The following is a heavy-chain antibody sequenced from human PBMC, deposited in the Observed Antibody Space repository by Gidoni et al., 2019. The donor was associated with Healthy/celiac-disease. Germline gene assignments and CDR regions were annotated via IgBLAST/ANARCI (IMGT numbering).Heavy chain of an antibody. CDR2: ISGSGGST. CDR3: AKPSYGPDAFDI. D-gene: IGHD4-17*01. V-gene: IGHV3-23*01. CDR1: GSTFSSYA. J-gene: IGHJ3*02. Sequence: EVQLLESGGGLVQPGGSLRLSCAASGSTFSSYAMSWVRQAPGEGMGWVEAISGSGGSTYYADSVKGRFTISRDNSKNTLYLQMNSLRAEDTAVYYCAKPSYGPDAFDIWGQGTMVTVSS.